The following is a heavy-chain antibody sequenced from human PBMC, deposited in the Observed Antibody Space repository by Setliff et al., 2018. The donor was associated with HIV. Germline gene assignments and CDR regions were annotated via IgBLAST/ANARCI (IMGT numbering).Heavy chain of an antibody. Sequence: SETLSLTCTVSGDSVSSRSYYWSWIRQPPGKGLEWIGYIYYSGSTNYNPSLKSRVTISVDTSKNQFSLKLRSVTAADTAVYYCAGRGGSRITMIVEGAFDIWGQGTMVTVSS. D-gene: IGHD3-22*01. CDR3: AGRGGSRITMIVEGAFDI. J-gene: IGHJ3*02. CDR2: IYYSGST. V-gene: IGHV4-61*01. CDR1: GDSVSSRSYY.